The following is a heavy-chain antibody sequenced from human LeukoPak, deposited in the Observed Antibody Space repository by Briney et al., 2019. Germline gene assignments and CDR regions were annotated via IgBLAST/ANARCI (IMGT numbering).Heavy chain of an antibody. CDR2: ISSSSSTI. V-gene: IGHV3-48*02. D-gene: IGHD3-9*01. J-gene: IGHJ4*02. Sequence: GGSLRLSCAASGFTFSDYVMSWVRQAPGKGLEWVSYISSSSSTIYYADSVKGRFTISRDNAKNSLYLQMNSLRDEDTAVYYCALSPYDILTGYPLYYFDYWGQGTLVTVSS. CDR3: ALSPYDILTGYPLYYFDY. CDR1: GFTFSDYV.